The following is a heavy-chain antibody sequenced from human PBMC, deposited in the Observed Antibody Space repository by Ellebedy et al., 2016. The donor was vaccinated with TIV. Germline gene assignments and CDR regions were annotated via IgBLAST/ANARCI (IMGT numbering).Heavy chain of an antibody. CDR2: INHSGST. CDR1: GGSFSGYY. V-gene: IGHV4-34*01. CDR3: ARAGGCSGGSCYSAGMDV. J-gene: IGHJ6*02. Sequence: MPSETLSLTCAVYGGSFSGYYWSWIRQPPGKGLEWIGEINHSGSTNYNPSLKSRVTVSVDTSKKQFSLKLRSVTAADTAVYYCARAGGCSGGSCYSAGMDVWGQGTTVTVSS. D-gene: IGHD2-15*01.